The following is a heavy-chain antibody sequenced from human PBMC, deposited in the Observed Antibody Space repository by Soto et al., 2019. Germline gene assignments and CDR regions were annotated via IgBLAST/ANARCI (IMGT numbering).Heavy chain of an antibody. CDR3: VRVGYSGSYAAF. CDR2: ISFDGSKT. D-gene: IGHD1-26*01. Sequence: QVQLVQSGGGVVQPGRSLSLSCEASGSTFSNYDMDWVRQAPGKGLEWVAIISFDGSKTYYADSVKGRFTVSRDNSKNKLFLKMNSLRPDDTATYYCVRVGYSGSYAAFWGQGSLVTVSS. V-gene: IGHV3-30*03. J-gene: IGHJ4*02. CDR1: GSTFSNYD.